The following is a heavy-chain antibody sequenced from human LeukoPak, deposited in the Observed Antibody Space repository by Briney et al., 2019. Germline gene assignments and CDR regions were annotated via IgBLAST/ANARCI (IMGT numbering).Heavy chain of an antibody. V-gene: IGHV4-30-4*08. CDR1: SGSISSGDYY. J-gene: IGHJ3*02. Sequence: SQTLSLTRTVSSGSISSGDYYWSWIRQPPGKGLEWIGYIYYSGSTYYNPSLKSRVTISVDTSKNQFSLKLNSVTAADTAVYYCAIYSDILVGKGAFDIWGQGTLVTVSS. CDR2: IYYSGST. CDR3: AIYSDILVGKGAFDI. D-gene: IGHD2-2*01.